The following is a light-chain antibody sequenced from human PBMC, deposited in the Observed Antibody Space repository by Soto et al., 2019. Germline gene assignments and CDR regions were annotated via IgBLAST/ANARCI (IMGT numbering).Light chain of an antibody. J-gene: IGLJ3*02. Sequence: QPVLTQSSSASASLGSSVKLTCTLSSGHSSYIIAWHQQQPRKAPRYLMKVEGSGSYDNGSGVPDRFSGSSSGADRYLSISNLQFDDEADYDRETWDSNTWVFGGGTELTVL. V-gene: IGLV4-60*02. CDR3: ETWDSNTWV. CDR1: SGHSSYI. CDR2: VEGSGSY.